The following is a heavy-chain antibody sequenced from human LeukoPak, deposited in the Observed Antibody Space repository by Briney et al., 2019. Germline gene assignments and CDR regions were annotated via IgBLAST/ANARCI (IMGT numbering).Heavy chain of an antibody. CDR2: INSDGSST. J-gene: IGHJ5*02. CDR1: GFTFSSYW. V-gene: IGHV3-74*01. CDR3: ARDQFTDWFDP. Sequence: GGSLRLSCAVSGFTFSSYWMNWVRQAPGKGLVWVSRINSDGSSTSYADSVKGRFTISRDNAKNTLYLQMNSLRAEDTAVYYCARDQFTDWFDPWGQGTLVTVSS.